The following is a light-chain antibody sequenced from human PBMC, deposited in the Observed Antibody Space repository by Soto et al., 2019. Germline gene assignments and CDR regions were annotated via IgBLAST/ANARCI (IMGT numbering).Light chain of an antibody. J-gene: IGKJ1*01. CDR1: QSIDRY. V-gene: IGKV1-39*01. CDR3: LQHSSYPWT. Sequence: DIQMTQSPSSLSASVRDSVTITCRASQSIDRYLHWYQHKPGQAPKLLIFRASSLQRGVPSRFSGSGSGTHFTLVISSLQPEDFATYYCLQHSSYPWTFGQGTKVEIK. CDR2: RAS.